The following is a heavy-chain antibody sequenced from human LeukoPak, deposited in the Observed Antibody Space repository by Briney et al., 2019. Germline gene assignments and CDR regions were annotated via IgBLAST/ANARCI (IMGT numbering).Heavy chain of an antibody. CDR2: ISSSSYI. V-gene: IGHV3-69-1*01. CDR1: GFSFNDAW. Sequence: GGSLRLSCAASGFSFNDAWMTWVRQAPGKGLEWVSSISSSSYIYYADSVKGRFTISRDNAKNSLYLQMNSLRAEDTAVYYCAREPDYDFWSGYPVDYWGQGTLVTVSS. CDR3: AREPDYDFWSGYPVDY. J-gene: IGHJ4*02. D-gene: IGHD3-3*01.